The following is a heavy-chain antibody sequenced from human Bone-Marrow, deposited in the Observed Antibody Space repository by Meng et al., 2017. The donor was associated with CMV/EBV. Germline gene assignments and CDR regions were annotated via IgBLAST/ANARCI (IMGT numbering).Heavy chain of an antibody. CDR1: GFTFSSYW. J-gene: IGHJ5*02. CDR3: AKDRSANWFDP. CDR2: IKQDGSEK. V-gene: IGHV3-7*01. Sequence: GESLKISCAASGFTFSSYWMSWVRQAPGKGLEWVANIKQDGSEKYYVDSVKGRFTFSRDNSKNTLYLQMNSLRAEDTAVYYCAKDRSANWFDPWGQGTLVTVSS.